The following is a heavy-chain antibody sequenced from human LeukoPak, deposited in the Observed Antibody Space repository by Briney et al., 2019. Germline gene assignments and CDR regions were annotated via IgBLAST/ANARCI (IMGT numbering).Heavy chain of an antibody. CDR2: ISSSSSYI. J-gene: IGHJ6*03. CDR3: AREGCTNGVCQTYYYYYMDV. CDR1: GFTFSSYS. Sequence: GGSLRLSCAASGFTFSSYSMNWVRQAPGKGLEWVSSISSSSSYIYYADSVKGRFTISRDNAKNSLYLQMNSLRAEDTAVYYCAREGCTNGVCQTYYYYYMDVWGKGTTVTVSS. V-gene: IGHV3-21*01. D-gene: IGHD2-8*01.